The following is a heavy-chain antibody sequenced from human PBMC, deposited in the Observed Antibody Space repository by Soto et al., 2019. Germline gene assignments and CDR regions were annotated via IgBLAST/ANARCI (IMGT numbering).Heavy chain of an antibody. Sequence: QAHLVQSGPEVKKPGASVKVSCKGSGYIFTSYGIAWVRQAPGQGLEWMGWISAHNGNTEYAQTFQGRVTVTRDPSTSTAYLELRILRSDVTALYFCARGRYGDYWGQGALVTVSS. V-gene: IGHV1-18*01. D-gene: IGHD4-17*01. CDR2: ISAHNGNT. J-gene: IGHJ4*02. CDR3: ARGRYGDY. CDR1: GYIFTSYG.